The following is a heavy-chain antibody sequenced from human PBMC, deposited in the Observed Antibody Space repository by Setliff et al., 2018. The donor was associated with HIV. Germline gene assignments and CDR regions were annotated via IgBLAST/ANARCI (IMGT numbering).Heavy chain of an antibody. V-gene: IGHV1-46*01. Sequence: ASVKVSCKASGYTFTSYYMHWVRQAPGQGLEWMGIINPTGGSTSYAQNFQGRVTMTRDTSTSTVYMELNSLRSEDTAGYYCARGGPSPALTLKLTDAFDIWGQGTMVTVSS. D-gene: IGHD2-15*01. CDR3: ARGGPSPALTLKLTDAFDI. CDR2: INPTGGST. CDR1: GYTFTSYY. J-gene: IGHJ3*02.